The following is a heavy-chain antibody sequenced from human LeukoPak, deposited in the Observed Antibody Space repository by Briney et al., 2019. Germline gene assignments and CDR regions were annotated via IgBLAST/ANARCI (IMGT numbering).Heavy chain of an antibody. J-gene: IGHJ5*02. D-gene: IGHD2-2*01. Sequence: GASVKVSCKASGYTFTRYGMSWVRQAPGQALEWMGWISAYNGNTNYAQKLQGRVTMTTDTSTSTAYMELRSLRPDDTAVYYCARLVPAAKWWFDPWGQGTLVTVSS. CDR1: GYTFTRYG. CDR3: ARLVPAAKWWFDP. V-gene: IGHV1-18*01. CDR2: ISAYNGNT.